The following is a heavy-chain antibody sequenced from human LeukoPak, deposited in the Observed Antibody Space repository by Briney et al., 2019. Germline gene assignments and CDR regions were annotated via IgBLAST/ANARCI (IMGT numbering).Heavy chain of an antibody. J-gene: IGHJ4*02. Sequence: PSETLSLTCTVSGASISSHHWTWIRQPPGKGLEWIGYTHNSGSTNFNPSLKSRITMSVDTSKNQFSLKLTSVTAADTARYYCARGGRSLDYWGQGTLVTVSS. V-gene: IGHV4-59*11. D-gene: IGHD6-19*01. CDR1: GASISSHH. CDR3: ARGGRSLDY. CDR2: THNSGST.